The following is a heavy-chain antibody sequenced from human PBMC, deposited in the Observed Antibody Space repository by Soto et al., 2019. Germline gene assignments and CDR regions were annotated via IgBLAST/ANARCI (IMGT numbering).Heavy chain of an antibody. J-gene: IGHJ1*01. CDR1: GFTFSSYW. V-gene: IGHV3-7*01. CDR3: AIYCSGGSCYLKYFQH. Sequence: EVQLVESGGGLVQPGGSLRLSCAASGFTFSSYWMSWVRQAPGKGLEWVANIKHDGSEKYYVDSVKGRCTISRDNAKNSLYLQMNSLRAEDTAVYYCAIYCSGGSCYLKYFQHWGQGTLVTVSS. D-gene: IGHD2-15*01. CDR2: IKHDGSEK.